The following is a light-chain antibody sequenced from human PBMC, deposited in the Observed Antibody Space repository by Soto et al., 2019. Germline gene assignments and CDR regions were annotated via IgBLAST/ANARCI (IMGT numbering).Light chain of an antibody. CDR2: DAS. CDR3: QQYQTWTST. V-gene: IGKV3-11*01. J-gene: IGKJ4*01. CDR1: HSVXSY. Sequence: MVLTQSPASLSLFPGERATLTCMARHSVXSYFAWYQQKPGQAPRILXADASNMATGSPARLSGSGSAKDFTLTISSLEPEDFAVYYCQQYQTWTSTFGGGTKVDIK.